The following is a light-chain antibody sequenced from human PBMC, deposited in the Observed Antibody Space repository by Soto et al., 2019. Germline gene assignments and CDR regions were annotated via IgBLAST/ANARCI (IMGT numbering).Light chain of an antibody. CDR3: QQYNSHTWT. CDR2: DAS. J-gene: IGKJ1*01. V-gene: IGKV1-13*02. CDR1: HDINSY. Sequence: AIQLTQSPSSLSASIGDRVTITCLASHDINSYLAWYQQKPGKAPNLLIYDASSLESGVPSRFSGSGSGTEFTLTISSLQPDDFATYYCQQYNSHTWTFGQGTKVDI.